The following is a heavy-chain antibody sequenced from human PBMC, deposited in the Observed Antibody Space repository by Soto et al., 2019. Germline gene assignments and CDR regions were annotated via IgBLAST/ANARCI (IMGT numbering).Heavy chain of an antibody. CDR1: GYSFNSYW. CDR3: ARGLYCCGDCPINPYFYCGLDV. Sequence: GESLKISCKASGYSFNSYWIGWVRQMPGKGLEWVGIICPGYSNIIYSPSVQGQVTISADMSISTAYLQWSSLQASDTAIYYCARGLYCCGDCPINPYFYCGLDVWGQGTPVTVSS. CDR2: ICPGYSNI. V-gene: IGHV5-51*01. D-gene: IGHD2-21*02. J-gene: IGHJ6*02.